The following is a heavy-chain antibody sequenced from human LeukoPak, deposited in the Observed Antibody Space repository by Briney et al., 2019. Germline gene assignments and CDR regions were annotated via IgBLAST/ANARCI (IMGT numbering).Heavy chain of an antibody. CDR1: GFTFSSYA. CDR3: AREGYYSGLDV. CDR2: IGSSISYT. Sequence: GGSLRLSCAASGFTFSSYAMSWVRQPPGKGLEWVSFIGSSISYTSYADSVKGRFTISRDNAKNSLYLQMNSLRAEDTAVYYCAREGYYSGLDVWGQGTTVTVSS. V-gene: IGHV3-21*01. J-gene: IGHJ6*02.